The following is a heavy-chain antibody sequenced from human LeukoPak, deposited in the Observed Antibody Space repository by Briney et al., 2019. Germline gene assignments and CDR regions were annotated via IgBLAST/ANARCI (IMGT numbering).Heavy chain of an antibody. V-gene: IGHV3-48*03. CDR3: ARPKLTYYYDTSGYPLGLDV. J-gene: IGHJ6*02. Sequence: GGSLRLSCAASGFNFSSYEMNWVRQAPGRGLEWVSYISGSGITIYYADSVEGRFTISRDNAKKSLYLQMNTLRAEDTAVYYCARPKLTYYYDTSGYPLGLDVWGQGTTVTVSS. D-gene: IGHD3-22*01. CDR1: GFNFSSYE. CDR2: ISGSGITI.